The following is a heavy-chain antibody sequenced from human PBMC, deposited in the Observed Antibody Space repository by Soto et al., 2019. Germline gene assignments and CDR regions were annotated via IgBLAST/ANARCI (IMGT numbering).Heavy chain of an antibody. Sequence: QVQLVQSGAEVKKPGSSVKVSCKASGGTFSSYAISWVRQAPGQGLEWMGGIIPLFGTADYAQKFQGRVTITADESTSTAYMELSSLRSEDTAVYYWARGITGTVTYYYGMDVWGQGTTVTVSS. D-gene: IGHD1-20*01. CDR2: IIPLFGTA. V-gene: IGHV1-69*12. J-gene: IGHJ6*02. CDR3: ARGITGTVTYYYGMDV. CDR1: GGTFSSYA.